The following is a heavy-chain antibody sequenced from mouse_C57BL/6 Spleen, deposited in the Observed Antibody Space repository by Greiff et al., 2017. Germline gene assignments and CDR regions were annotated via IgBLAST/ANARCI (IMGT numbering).Heavy chain of an antibody. J-gene: IGHJ1*03. CDR3: ARWYCGSSYEYFDV. CDR2: IDPSDSET. Sequence: QVQLQQPGAELVRPGSSVKLSCKASGYTFTSYWMHWVKQRPIQGLEWIGNIDPSDSETHYNQKFKDKATLTVDKSSSTAYMQLSSLTSEDSAVYYCARWYCGSSYEYFDVWGTGTTVTVSS. CDR1: GYTFTSYW. V-gene: IGHV1-52*01. D-gene: IGHD1-1*01.